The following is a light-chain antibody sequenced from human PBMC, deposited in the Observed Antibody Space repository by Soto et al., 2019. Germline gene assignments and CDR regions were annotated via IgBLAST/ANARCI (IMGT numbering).Light chain of an antibody. CDR2: DVS. J-gene: IGLJ2*01. CDR1: SSEVGAYNY. CDR3: SSYASSSTVI. V-gene: IGLV2-14*01. Sequence: QSALTQPASVSGSPGQSITISCTGTSSEVGAYNYVSWYQQHPVKAPKLMIYDVSSRSSGISNRFSGSKSCNTASLTISGVQAEDEADYYCSSYASSSTVIVGGGTKVTVL.